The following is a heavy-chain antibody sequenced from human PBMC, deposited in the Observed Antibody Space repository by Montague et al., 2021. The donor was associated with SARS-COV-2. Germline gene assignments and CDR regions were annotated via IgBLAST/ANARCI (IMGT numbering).Heavy chain of an antibody. CDR2: ISHVGTP. J-gene: IGHJ6*02. Sequence: ETLSLTCAVYDGSFSGYYWNWIRQPPGKGLEWIGEISHVGTPNYXPSXHIRATISLDKSKSQFSLKLTSVTAADTAIYYCGRGRKVVPWFRYYDMDVWGQGTTVTVSS. D-gene: IGHD1-14*01. V-gene: IGHV4-34*01. CDR1: DGSFSGYY. CDR3: GRGRKVVPWFRYYDMDV.